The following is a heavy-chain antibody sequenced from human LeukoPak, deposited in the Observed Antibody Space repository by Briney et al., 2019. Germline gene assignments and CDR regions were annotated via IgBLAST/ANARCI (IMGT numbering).Heavy chain of an antibody. V-gene: IGHV4-4*02. CDR3: ARTSIAARRANAFDI. CDR2: IYHSGST. CDR1: GGSISSSNW. Sequence: PSGTLSLTCAVSGGSISSSNWWSWDRQPPGKGLEWIGEIYHSGSTNYNPSLKSRVTISVDRSKNQFSLKLSSVTAADTAVYYCARTSIAARRANAFDIWGQGTMVTVSS. J-gene: IGHJ3*02. D-gene: IGHD6-6*01.